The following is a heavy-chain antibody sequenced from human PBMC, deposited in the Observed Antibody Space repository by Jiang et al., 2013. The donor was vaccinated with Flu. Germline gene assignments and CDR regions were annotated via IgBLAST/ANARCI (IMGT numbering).Heavy chain of an antibody. CDR2: INTNTGNP. V-gene: IGHV7-4-1*02. J-gene: IGHJ6*02. D-gene: IGHD2-15*01. CDR3: ARELSIVVVVAATYYYYGMDV. Sequence: QSGSELKKPGASVKVSCKASGYTFTSYAMNWVRQAPGQGLEWMGWINTNTGNPTYAQGFTGRFVFSLDTSVSTAYLQISSLKAEDTAVYYCARELSIVVVVAATYYYYGMDVWGQGTTVTVSS. CDR1: GYTFTSYA.